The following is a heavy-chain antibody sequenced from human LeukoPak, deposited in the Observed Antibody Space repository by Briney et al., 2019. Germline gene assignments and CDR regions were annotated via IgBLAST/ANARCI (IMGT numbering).Heavy chain of an antibody. CDR1: GGSISSSSYY. V-gene: IGHV4-39*01. Sequence: SETLSLTCTVSGGSISSSSYYWGWIRQPPGKGLEWIGSIYYSGSTYYNPSLKSRVTISVDTSKNQFSLKLSSVTAADTAVYCCARTYYDFWSGYLVYFDYWGQGTLVTVSS. CDR3: ARTYYDFWSGYLVYFDY. CDR2: IYYSGST. D-gene: IGHD3-3*01. J-gene: IGHJ4*02.